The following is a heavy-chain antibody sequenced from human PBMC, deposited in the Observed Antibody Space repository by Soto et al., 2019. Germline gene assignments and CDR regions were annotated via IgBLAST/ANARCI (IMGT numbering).Heavy chain of an antibody. J-gene: IGHJ4*01. CDR3: AREGSSGYLFDY. V-gene: IGHV3-48*03. CDR2: ISKSGGGSIR. Sequence: LRLSCEVSGFTFSDYEMIWVRQAPGKGLEWISYISKSGGGSIRYYADSVRGRFTISRDNTQNSVFLQLTSLRVEDTALYYCAREGSSGYLFDYWGQGTLVTVSS. CDR1: GFTFSDYE. D-gene: IGHD3-9*01.